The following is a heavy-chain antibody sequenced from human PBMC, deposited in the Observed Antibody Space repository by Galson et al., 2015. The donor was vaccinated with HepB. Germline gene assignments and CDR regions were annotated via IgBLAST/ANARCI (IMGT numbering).Heavy chain of an antibody. CDR3: ARDFGRLATTVTQALDY. Sequence: SLRLSCAASGFTFSSYGMHWVRQAPGKGLEWVAVIWYDRSNKYYADSVKGRFTISRDNSKNTLYLQMNSLRAEDTAVYYCARDFGRLATTVTQALDYWGQGTLVTVSS. CDR2: IWYDRSNK. CDR1: GFTFSSYG. D-gene: IGHD4-17*01. J-gene: IGHJ4*02. V-gene: IGHV3-33*01.